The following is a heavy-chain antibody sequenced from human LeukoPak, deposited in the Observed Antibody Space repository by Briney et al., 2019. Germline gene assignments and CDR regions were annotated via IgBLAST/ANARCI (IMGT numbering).Heavy chain of an antibody. Sequence: GGSLRLSCAGSGFTFSNSWMGWVRQAPGKGLEWVANVQHIGGETYYVDSVKGRFTFSRDNAKNSVYLQMNSLGADDTAVYYCATYSILNAREFRYWGQGTLATVTS. V-gene: IGHV3-7*01. CDR2: VQHIGGET. J-gene: IGHJ1*01. CDR3: ATYSILNAREFRY. D-gene: IGHD4-11*01. CDR1: GFTFSNSW.